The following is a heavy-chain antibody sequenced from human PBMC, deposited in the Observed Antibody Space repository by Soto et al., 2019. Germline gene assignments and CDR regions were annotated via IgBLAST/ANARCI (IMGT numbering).Heavy chain of an antibody. CDR1: GFTFSSYW. CDR2: IKQDGSEK. J-gene: IGHJ6*02. Sequence: PGGSLRLSCAASGFTFSSYWMSWVRQAPGKGLERVANIKQDGSEKYYVDTVKGRFTISRDNAKNSLYLQMNSLRAEDTAVYYCARPRSSSRNYYGMDVWGQGTTVTVSS. CDR3: ARPRSSSRNYYGMDV. V-gene: IGHV3-7*02. D-gene: IGHD6-13*01.